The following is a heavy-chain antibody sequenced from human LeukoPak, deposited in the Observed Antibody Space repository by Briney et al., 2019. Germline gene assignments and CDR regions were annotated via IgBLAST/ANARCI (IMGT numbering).Heavy chain of an antibody. CDR2: IYHSGST. CDR3: ARLTGYYYYYMDV. Sequence: PSETLSLTCTVSGGSISTYYWSWIRQPPGKGLEWIGYIYHSGSTKYNPSLKSRVTISVDTSKNQFSLKLSSVTAADTAVYYCARLTGYYYYYMDVWGKGTTVTISS. J-gene: IGHJ6*03. V-gene: IGHV4-59*08. CDR1: GGSISTYY.